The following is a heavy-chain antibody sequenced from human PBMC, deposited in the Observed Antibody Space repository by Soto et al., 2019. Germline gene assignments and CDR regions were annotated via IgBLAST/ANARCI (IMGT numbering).Heavy chain of an antibody. CDR3: ARVGSYGLYYYYYYRMDV. CDR2: IIPIFGTA. Sequence: GASVKVSCKASGGTFSSYAISWVRQAPGQGLEWMGGIIPIFGTANYAQKLQGRVTITADESTSTAYMELSSLRSEDTAVYYCARVGSYGLYYYYYYRMDVWGQGTTVTVSS. J-gene: IGHJ6*02. V-gene: IGHV1-69*13. D-gene: IGHD5-18*01. CDR1: GGTFSSYA.